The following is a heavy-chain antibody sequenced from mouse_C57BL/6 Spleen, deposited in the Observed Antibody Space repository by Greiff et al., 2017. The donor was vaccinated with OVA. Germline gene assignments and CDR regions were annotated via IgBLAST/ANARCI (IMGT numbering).Heavy chain of an antibody. CDR1: GYTFTDYY. V-gene: IGHV1-19*01. D-gene: IGHD2-4*01. Sequence: EVQLQQSGPVLVKPGASVKMSCKASGYTFTDYYMNWVKQSHGKSLEWIGVINPYNGGTSYNQKFKGKATLTVDKSSSTAYMELNSLTSEDSAVYYCARSLYDYDGDWFAYWGQGTLVTVSA. J-gene: IGHJ3*01. CDR2: INPYNGGT. CDR3: ARSLYDYDGDWFAY.